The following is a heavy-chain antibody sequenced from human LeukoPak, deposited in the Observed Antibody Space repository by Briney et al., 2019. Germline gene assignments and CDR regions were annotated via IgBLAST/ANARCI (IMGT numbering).Heavy chain of an antibody. J-gene: IGHJ6*04. Sequence: GGSLRLSCAASGLTFSSYSMNWVRQAPGKGLEWVSSISSSGSTIYYADSVKGRFTISRDNAKNSLYLQMNSLRAEDTAVYYCAELGITMIGGVWGKGTTVTISS. CDR2: ISSSGSTI. D-gene: IGHD3-10*02. CDR1: GLTFSSYS. V-gene: IGHV3-48*04. CDR3: AELGITMIGGV.